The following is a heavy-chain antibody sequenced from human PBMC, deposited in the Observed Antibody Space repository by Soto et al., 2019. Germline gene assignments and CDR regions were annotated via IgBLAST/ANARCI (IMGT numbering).Heavy chain of an antibody. CDR3: ARDPNWTAAGALDY. V-gene: IGHV1-69*04. Sequence: ASVKVSCKASGGTFSTYTITWLRQAPGQGPEWMGRIIPVLGIANYAQKFQGRVTMTRDTSTSTVYMELSSLRSEDTAVYYCARDPNWTAAGALDYWGQGTLVTVSS. CDR2: IIPVLGIA. J-gene: IGHJ4*02. D-gene: IGHD6-13*01. CDR1: GGTFSTYT.